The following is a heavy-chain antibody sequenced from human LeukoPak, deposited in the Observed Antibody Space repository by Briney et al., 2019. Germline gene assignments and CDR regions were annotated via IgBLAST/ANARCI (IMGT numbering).Heavy chain of an antibody. D-gene: IGHD3-10*01. Sequence: PGGSLRLSCAASGFTFSGSAIHWVRQASGKVLEWVGRIRSKLNNYATAYAEPVKGRFTISRDDSMNTAYLQMNSLKTEDTAVYYWSRHYKSSEGSAFDIWGPGTLVTVSA. CDR1: GFTFSGSA. V-gene: IGHV3-73*01. CDR3: SRHYKSSEGSAFDI. CDR2: IRSKLNNYAT. J-gene: IGHJ3*02.